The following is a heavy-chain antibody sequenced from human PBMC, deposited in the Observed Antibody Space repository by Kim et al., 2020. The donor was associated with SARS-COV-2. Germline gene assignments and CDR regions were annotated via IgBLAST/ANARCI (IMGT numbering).Heavy chain of an antibody. J-gene: IGHJ5*02. CDR3: ARDWSAYGDANWFDP. D-gene: IGHD4-17*01. Sequence: SETLSLTCTVSGGSINNYYWSWIRQPPGKGLEWIVYIYYSGSTNYNPSLKSRVTISVDTSNNQFSLKLSSVTAADTAVYYCARDWSAYGDANWFDPWGQGTLVTVSS. CDR1: GGSINNYY. V-gene: IGHV4-59*13. CDR2: IYYSGST.